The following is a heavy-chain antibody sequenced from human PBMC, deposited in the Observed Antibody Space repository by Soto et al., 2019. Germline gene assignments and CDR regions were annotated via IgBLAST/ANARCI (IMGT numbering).Heavy chain of an antibody. CDR2: INHSGST. J-gene: IGHJ6*02. D-gene: IGHD6-6*01. V-gene: IGHV4-34*01. Sequence: SETLSLTCAVYGGSFSGYYWSWIRQPPGKGLEWIGEINHSGSTNYNPSLKSRVTISVDTSKNQFSLKLSSVTAADTAVYYCARGLAARPSYFYYYYGMDVWGQGXTVTVSS. CDR3: ARGLAARPSYFYYYYGMDV. CDR1: GGSFSGYY.